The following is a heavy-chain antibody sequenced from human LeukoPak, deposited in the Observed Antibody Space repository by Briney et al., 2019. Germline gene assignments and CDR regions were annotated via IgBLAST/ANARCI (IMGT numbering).Heavy chain of an antibody. CDR2: INPNSGGT. V-gene: IGHV1-2*02. CDR1: GYTFTGYY. D-gene: IGHD3-22*01. J-gene: IGHJ4*02. CDR3: ATLHITMIVVGTIFDY. Sequence: ASVKVSCKASGYTFTGYYMHWVRQATGQGLEWMGWINPNSGGTNYAQKFQGRVTMTRDTSISTAYMELSRLRSDDTAVYYCATLHITMIVVGTIFDYWGQGTLVTVSS.